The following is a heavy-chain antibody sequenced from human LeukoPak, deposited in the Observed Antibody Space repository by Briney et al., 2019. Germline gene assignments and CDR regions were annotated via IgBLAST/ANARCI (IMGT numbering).Heavy chain of an antibody. Sequence: EASVKVSCKASGGTFSSYAISWVRQAPGQGLEWMGRIIPILGIANYAQKFQGRVTITADKSTSTAYMELSSLRSEDTAVYYCARPRGYSGYDTDPTYYYYGMDVRGQGTTVTVSS. CDR2: IIPILGIA. CDR1: GGTFSSYA. D-gene: IGHD5-12*01. J-gene: IGHJ6*02. CDR3: ARPRGYSGYDTDPTYYYYGMDV. V-gene: IGHV1-69*04.